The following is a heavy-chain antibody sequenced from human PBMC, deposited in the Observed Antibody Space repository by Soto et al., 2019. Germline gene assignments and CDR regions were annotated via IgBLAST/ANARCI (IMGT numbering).Heavy chain of an antibody. V-gene: IGHV5-10-1*01. CDR3: AREGVRYHYYGMDV. D-gene: IGHD3-9*01. CDR1: GYTFTSYG. CDR2: IDPSDSYT. Sequence: VQLVQSGAEVKKPGASVKVSCKASGYTFTSYGISWVRQMPGKGLEWMGRIDPSDSYTNYSPSFQGHVTISADKSISTAYLQWSSLKASDTAMYYCAREGVRYHYYGMDVWGQGTTVTVSS. J-gene: IGHJ6*02.